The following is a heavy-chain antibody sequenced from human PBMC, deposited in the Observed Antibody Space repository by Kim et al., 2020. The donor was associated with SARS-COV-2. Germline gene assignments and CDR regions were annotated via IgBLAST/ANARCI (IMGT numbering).Heavy chain of an antibody. CDR1: GFTFGIYA. Sequence: GGSLRLSCAASGFTFGIYAMSWARQAPGKGLEWVSTISDSGRYTHYADSVKGRFTISRDNSMNTLYLQMNSLRAEDTAVYYCDASDYWGQGTLVTVSS. V-gene: IGHV3-23*01. CDR2: ISDSGRYT. CDR3: DASDY. J-gene: IGHJ4*02.